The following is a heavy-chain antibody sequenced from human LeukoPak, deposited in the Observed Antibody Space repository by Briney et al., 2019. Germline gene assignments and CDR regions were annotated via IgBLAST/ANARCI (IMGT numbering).Heavy chain of an antibody. CDR3: AREYWVSGYSYGFDY. CDR2: ISYDGTNK. D-gene: IGHD5-18*01. CDR1: GFTFNRYT. V-gene: IGHV3-30*04. J-gene: IGHJ4*02. Sequence: GGSLRLSCAASGFTFNRYTMHWVRQAPGKGLEWVSVISYDGTNKYYGDSVKGRFTISRDNSKNTLYLQMNSLRAEDTAVYYCAREYWVSGYSYGFDYWGQGTLVTVSS.